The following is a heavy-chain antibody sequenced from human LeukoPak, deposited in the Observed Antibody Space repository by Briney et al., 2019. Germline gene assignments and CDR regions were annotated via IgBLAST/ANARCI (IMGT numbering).Heavy chain of an antibody. CDR2: ISGGGGNT. V-gene: IGHV3-23*01. Sequence: TGGSLRLSCAASGFTFTSYALSWVRQAPGKGLEWVSTISGGGGNTYYADSVKGRFTISRDISKNMLYLQMNSLRAEDTAVYYCAKDGDIWLGDLNWFDPRGQGTLVTVSS. CDR3: AKDGDIWLGDLNWFDP. CDR1: GFTFTSYA. J-gene: IGHJ5*02. D-gene: IGHD3-10*01.